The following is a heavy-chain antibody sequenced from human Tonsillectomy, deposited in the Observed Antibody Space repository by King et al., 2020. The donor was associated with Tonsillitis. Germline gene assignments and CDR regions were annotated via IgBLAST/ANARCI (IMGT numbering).Heavy chain of an antibody. V-gene: IGHV3-7*03. Sequence: DVQLVESGGGLIQPGGSLRLSCVASGFTFSDFWMNWVRQAPGKGLEWVANIKQDGSEKNYADSVKGRFTISRDNAKNSLFLQLNSLRVEDTAVYFYARGSGWLIDYWGQGTLVSVSS. D-gene: IGHD6-25*01. CDR1: GFTFSDFW. J-gene: IGHJ4*02. CDR2: IKQDGSEK. CDR3: ARGSGWLIDY.